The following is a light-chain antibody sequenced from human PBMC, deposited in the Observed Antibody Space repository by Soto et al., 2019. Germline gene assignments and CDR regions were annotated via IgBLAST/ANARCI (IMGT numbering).Light chain of an antibody. J-gene: IGLJ3*02. CDR3: AAWDARLSAWV. CDR1: SSNIGSDY. Sequence: QSVLTQPPSASGTPGQRVTISCSGSSSNIGSDYVYWFQQLPGTAPKLLIYTNYQRPSGVPDRFSGSKSGTSASLAISGLRSEDEADYWCAAWDARLSAWVFGGGTKVTVL. CDR2: TNY. V-gene: IGLV1-47*02.